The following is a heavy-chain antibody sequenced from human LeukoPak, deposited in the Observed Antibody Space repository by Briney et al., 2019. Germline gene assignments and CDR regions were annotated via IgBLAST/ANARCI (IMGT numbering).Heavy chain of an antibody. J-gene: IGHJ6*03. CDR1: GFTFSSYA. Sequence: GGSLRLSCAASGFTFSSYAMHWVRQAPGKGLEYVSAISSNGGSTYYANSVKGRFTISRDNSKNTLYLQMGSLRAEDMAVYYCASNVGSPYYYYMDVWGKGTTVTVSS. CDR3: ASNVGSPYYYYMDV. CDR2: ISSNGGST. V-gene: IGHV3-64*01.